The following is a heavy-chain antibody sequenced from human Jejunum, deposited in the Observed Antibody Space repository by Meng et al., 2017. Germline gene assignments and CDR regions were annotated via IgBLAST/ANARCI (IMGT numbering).Heavy chain of an antibody. CDR2: AYTRGSP. V-gene: IGHV4-4*07. CDR3: ARRLLGENAFDI. Sequence: SETLSLTCSLSGGSISSFYWAWIRQPAGKGLEWIGRAYTRGSPTYTPSLKSRVTMSLDTSKNQFSLILRSVTAADTAVYYCARRLLGENAFDIWGQGTMVTVSS. D-gene: IGHD3-10*01. CDR1: GGSISSFY. J-gene: IGHJ3*02.